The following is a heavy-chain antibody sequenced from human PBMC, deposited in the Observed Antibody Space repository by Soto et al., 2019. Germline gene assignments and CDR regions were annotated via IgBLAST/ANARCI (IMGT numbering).Heavy chain of an antibody. V-gene: IGHV3-74*01. Sequence: GSLRLSCAASGFTFSSYAMSWVRQAPGKGLVWVSRINSDGSSTSYADSVKGRFTISRDNAKNTLYLQMNSLRAEDTAVYYCARQTARGSSFDIWGQGTMVTVSS. CDR3: ARQTARGSSFDI. D-gene: IGHD3-10*01. CDR2: INSDGSST. CDR1: GFTFSSYA. J-gene: IGHJ3*02.